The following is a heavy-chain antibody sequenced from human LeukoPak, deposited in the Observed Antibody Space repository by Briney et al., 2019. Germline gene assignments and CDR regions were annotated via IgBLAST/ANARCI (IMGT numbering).Heavy chain of an antibody. J-gene: IGHJ4*02. Sequence: GGSLRLSCAASGSTFSSYAMSWVRQAPGKGLEWVSGSSGSGGNTYYADSVKGRLTISRDNSENTLFLQMNSLRAEDTAVYYCARRGGGNTGGFFFDYWGQGSLVTVSS. CDR1: GSTFSSYA. V-gene: IGHV3-23*01. CDR2: SSGSGGNT. D-gene: IGHD5-18*01. CDR3: ARRGGGNTGGFFFDY.